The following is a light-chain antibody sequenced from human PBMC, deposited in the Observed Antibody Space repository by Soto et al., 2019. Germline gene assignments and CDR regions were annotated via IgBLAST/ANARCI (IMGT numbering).Light chain of an antibody. Sequence: DIQMTQSPSTLSASVGDRVTITCRASQTISNWLAWYQQKPGKAPKLLIYDVSSLESGVPSRFSGSGSGTAFTLTISSLQPDDSATYYCQQYNTCWTFGQGTKVEIK. CDR3: QQYNTCWT. CDR1: QTISNW. J-gene: IGKJ1*01. V-gene: IGKV1-5*01. CDR2: DVS.